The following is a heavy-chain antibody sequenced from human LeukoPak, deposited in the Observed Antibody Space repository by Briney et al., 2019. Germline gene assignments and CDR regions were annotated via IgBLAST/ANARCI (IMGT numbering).Heavy chain of an antibody. CDR2: IYYSGSI. J-gene: IGHJ3*02. V-gene: IGHV4-39*01. Sequence: ASETLSLTCTVSGGSISRSYEYWGWIRQPPGKGLQWIGHIYYSGSIYYNPSLRSRLTISTDTSKNQSSLKLGSVTAADTAVYYCARQSGSRGAFDIWGQGTMVIVSS. CDR3: ARQSGSRGAFDI. D-gene: IGHD3-10*01. CDR1: GGSISRSYEY.